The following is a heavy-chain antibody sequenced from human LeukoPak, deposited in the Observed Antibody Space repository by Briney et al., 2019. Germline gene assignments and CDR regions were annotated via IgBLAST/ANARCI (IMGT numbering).Heavy chain of an antibody. CDR1: GSTFSSYS. CDR3: AREEANEVIGY. Sequence: GGSLRLSCAASGSTFSSYSMNWVRQAPGKGLEWVSYISSSSSTIYYADSVKGRFTISRDNAKNSLYLQMNSLRAEDTAVYYCAREEANEVIGYWGQGTLVTVSS. V-gene: IGHV3-48*01. D-gene: IGHD1-1*01. J-gene: IGHJ4*02. CDR2: ISSSSSTI.